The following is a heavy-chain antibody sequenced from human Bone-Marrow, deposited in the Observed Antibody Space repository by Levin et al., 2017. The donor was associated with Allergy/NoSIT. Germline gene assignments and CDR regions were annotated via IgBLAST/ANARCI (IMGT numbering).Heavy chain of an antibody. D-gene: IGHD3-3*01. CDR3: ARDFSPLRFDYYYGMDV. J-gene: IGHJ6*02. CDR1: GYIFTDYY. Sequence: ASVKVSCQAYGYIFTDYYIHWVRQAPGQGLEWMGWINPNSGGTKYAQKFQGRVTMIRDSATSKAYMELRRLRSEDTALYYCARDFSPLRFDYYYGMDVWGQGTTVTVSS. V-gene: IGHV1-2*02. CDR2: INPNSGGT.